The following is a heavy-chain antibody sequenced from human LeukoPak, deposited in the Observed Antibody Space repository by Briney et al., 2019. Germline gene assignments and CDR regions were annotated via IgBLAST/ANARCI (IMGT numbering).Heavy chain of an antibody. V-gene: IGHV3-23*01. CDR3: AKSTEYSSGWFDLNY. CDR2: IRGSGGST. Sequence: GGSLRLSCEASGFTFSRYGMSWVRQAPGKGLEWVSAIRGSGGSTYYADSVKGRFTISRDNSKNTLYLQMNSLRAEDTAVYYCAKSTEYSSGWFDLNYWGQGTLVTVSS. D-gene: IGHD6-19*01. CDR1: GFTFSRYG. J-gene: IGHJ4*02.